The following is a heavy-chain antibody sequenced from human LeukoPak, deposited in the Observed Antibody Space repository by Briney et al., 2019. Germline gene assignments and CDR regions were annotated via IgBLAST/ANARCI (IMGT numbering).Heavy chain of an antibody. D-gene: IGHD4-17*01. V-gene: IGHV3-23*01. Sequence: PGGSLRLSWAASGCTFSSYAMSWVRQAPGKGLEWVSAISGSGGSTYYADSVKGRFTISRENSKNTLYLQMNSLRAEDTAVYYCAKGPLRRPLDYWGQGTLVTVSS. CDR1: GCTFSSYA. J-gene: IGHJ4*02. CDR2: ISGSGGST. CDR3: AKGPLRRPLDY.